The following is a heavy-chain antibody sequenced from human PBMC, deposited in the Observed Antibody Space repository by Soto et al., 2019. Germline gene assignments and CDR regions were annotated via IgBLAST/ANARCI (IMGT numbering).Heavy chain of an antibody. CDR2: INPSGGST. J-gene: IGHJ4*02. Sequence: QVQLVQSGAEVKKPGASVKVSCKASGYTFTSYYMHWVRQAPGQGLEWLGIINPSGGSTSYAQKFQGRVNMTRDTSTSTVYMELSSLRSEDTAVYYCARDPDDGSGWDTKHFDYWGQGTLVTVSS. CDR3: ARDPDDGSGWDTKHFDY. CDR1: GYTFTSYY. V-gene: IGHV1-46*01. D-gene: IGHD6-19*01.